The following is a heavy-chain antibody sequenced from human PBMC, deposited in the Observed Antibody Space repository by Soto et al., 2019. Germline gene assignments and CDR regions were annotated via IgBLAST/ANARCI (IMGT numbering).Heavy chain of an antibody. D-gene: IGHD6-13*01. J-gene: IGHJ6*02. CDR3: ASYREQLVLYAMDV. Sequence: QVQLVQSGAEVKKPGASVKVSCKASGYTFTSYVISWVRQAPGQGLEWMGWISAYNGNTNYAQKLQGRVTMTTDTXXSTAYRELRRLRSADTAVYYCASYREQLVLYAMDVWGQGTTVTVSS. CDR2: ISAYNGNT. CDR1: GYTFTSYV. V-gene: IGHV1-18*01.